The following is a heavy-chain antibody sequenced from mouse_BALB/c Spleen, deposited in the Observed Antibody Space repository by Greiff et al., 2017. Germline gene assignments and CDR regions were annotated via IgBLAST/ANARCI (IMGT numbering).Heavy chain of an antibody. CDR3: AREDYGGLVDY. D-gene: IGHD1-2*01. J-gene: IGHJ4*01. CDR2: IYPYNGGT. CDR1: GYTFTDYN. V-gene: IGHV1S29*02. Sequence: EVQLQQSGPELVKPGASVKISCKASGYTFTDYNMHWVKQSHGKSLEWIGYIYPYNGGTGYNQKFKSKATLTVDNSSSTAYMELRSLTSEDSAVYYCAREDYGGLVDYWGQGTSVTVSS.